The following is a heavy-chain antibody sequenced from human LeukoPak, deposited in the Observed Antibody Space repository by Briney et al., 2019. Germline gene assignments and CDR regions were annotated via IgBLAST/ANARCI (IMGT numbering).Heavy chain of an antibody. J-gene: IGHJ4*02. D-gene: IGHD6-19*01. CDR3: ARDAGAVAGMAQGLNPEFDC. V-gene: IGHV3-21*01. CDR2: ISSSSSDI. Sequence: GGSLRLSCTASGFTFSGYRMNWVRQAPGKGLEWVASISSSSSDIYYVDSVKGRFTISRDNAKKSVYLQMNSLRAEDTAVYYCARDAGAVAGMAQGLNPEFDCWGQGGLVTV. CDR1: GFTFSGYR.